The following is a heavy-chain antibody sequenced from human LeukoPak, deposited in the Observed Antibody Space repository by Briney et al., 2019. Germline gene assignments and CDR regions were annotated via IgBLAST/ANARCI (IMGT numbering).Heavy chain of an antibody. J-gene: IGHJ6*03. CDR3: ARARSDDYYYYYRDV. V-gene: IGHV1-69*05. D-gene: IGHD1-26*01. CDR2: IIPIFGTA. Sequence: SVKVSCKASGGTFSSYAISWVRQAPGQGLEWMGRIIPIFGTANYAQKFQGRVTITTDESTSTAYMELSSLRSEDTAVYYCARARSDDYYYYYRDVWGKGTTVTVSS. CDR1: GGTFSSYA.